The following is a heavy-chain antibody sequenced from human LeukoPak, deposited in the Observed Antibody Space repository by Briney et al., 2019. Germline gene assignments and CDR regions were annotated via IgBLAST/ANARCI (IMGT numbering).Heavy chain of an antibody. Sequence: GGSLRLSCAASGFTFSSYWMSWVRQAPGKGLEWVSGINWNGGSTGYADSVKGRFTISRDNAKNSLYLQMNSLRAEDTALYYCARDLGKRYFDWLPPYYYYGMDVWGQGTTVTVSS. V-gene: IGHV3-20*04. D-gene: IGHD3-9*01. CDR2: INWNGGST. CDR3: ARDLGKRYFDWLPPYYYYGMDV. CDR1: GFTFSSYW. J-gene: IGHJ6*02.